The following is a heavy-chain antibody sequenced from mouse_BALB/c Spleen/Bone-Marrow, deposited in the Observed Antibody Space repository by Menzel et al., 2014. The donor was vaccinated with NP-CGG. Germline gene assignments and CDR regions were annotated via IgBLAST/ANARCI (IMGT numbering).Heavy chain of an antibody. CDR2: ISYSGST. Sequence: EVHLVESGPGLVKPSQSLSLTCTVTGYSITSDYAWNWIRQFPGNKLEWMGYISYSGSTSYNPSLKSRISITRDTSKSQFFLQLNSVTTEDTATYYCVRGAYYGTGYFDYWGQGTTLTVSS. V-gene: IGHV3-2*02. CDR3: VRGAYYGTGYFDY. CDR1: GYSITSDYA. J-gene: IGHJ2*01. D-gene: IGHD1-1*01.